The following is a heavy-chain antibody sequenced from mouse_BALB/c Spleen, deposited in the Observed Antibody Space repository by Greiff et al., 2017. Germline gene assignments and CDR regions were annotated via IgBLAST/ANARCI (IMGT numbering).Heavy chain of an antibody. CDR3: PRGLPGSSPAWFAY. D-gene: IGHD1-1*01. V-gene: IGHV1-82*01. CDR1: GYAFSSSW. Sequence: QVQLQQSGPELVKPGASVKISCKASGYAFSSSWMNWVKQRPGQGLEWIGRIYPGDGDTNYNGKFKGKATLTADKSSSTAYMQLSSLTSVDSAVYFGPRGLPGSSPAWFAYWGQGTLVTVSA. CDR2: IYPGDGDT. J-gene: IGHJ3*01.